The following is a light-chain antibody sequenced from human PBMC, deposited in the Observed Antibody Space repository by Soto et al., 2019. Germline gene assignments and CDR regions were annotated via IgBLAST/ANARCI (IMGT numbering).Light chain of an antibody. Sequence: QSVLTQPPSASGSPGQSVTISCTGTSSDVGGYNYVSWYQQHPGKAPKLMIYEVSKRPSGVPDRFSGSKSGNTASLTVSGLQAEDEAHYYCSSYAGSIYVFGTGIKLTVL. CDR3: SSYAGSIYV. CDR1: SSDVGGYNY. V-gene: IGLV2-8*01. CDR2: EVS. J-gene: IGLJ1*01.